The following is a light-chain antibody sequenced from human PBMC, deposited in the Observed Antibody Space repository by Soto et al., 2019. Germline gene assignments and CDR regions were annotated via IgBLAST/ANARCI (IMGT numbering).Light chain of an antibody. Sequence: EIVMTQCPLSLPVTPGEPASISCRSSQSLLHSNGYNYLDWYLQKPGQSPQLLIYLGSNRASGVPDRFSGSGSGTDFTLKISRVEAEDVGVYYCMPALQTPPTFGQGTRLEIK. J-gene: IGKJ5*01. V-gene: IGKV2-28*01. CDR3: MPALQTPPT. CDR2: LGS. CDR1: QSLLHSNGYNY.